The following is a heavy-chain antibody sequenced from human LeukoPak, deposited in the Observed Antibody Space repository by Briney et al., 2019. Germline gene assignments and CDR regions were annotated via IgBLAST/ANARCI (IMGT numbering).Heavy chain of an antibody. CDR1: GYTFTGYY. CDR2: INPNSGGT. J-gene: IGHJ4*02. CDR3: ASTGPNPSYYDSSGYPNPYFDY. D-gene: IGHD3-22*01. V-gene: IGHV1-2*02. Sequence: ASVKVSCKASGYTFTGYYMHWVQQAPGQGLEWMGWINPNSGGTNYAQKFQGRVTMTRDTSISTAYMELSRLRSDDTAVYYCASTGPNPSYYDSSGYPNPYFDYWGQGTLVTVSS.